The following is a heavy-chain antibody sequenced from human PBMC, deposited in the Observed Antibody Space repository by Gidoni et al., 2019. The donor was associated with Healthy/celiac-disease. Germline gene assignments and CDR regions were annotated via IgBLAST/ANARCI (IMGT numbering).Heavy chain of an antibody. V-gene: IGHV3-53*02. J-gene: IGHJ6*02. CDR2: IYSGGST. D-gene: IGHD6-13*01. CDR1: GFTVSSNY. CDR3: AREVREAAARYHYYYGMDV. Sequence: EVQLVETGGGLIQPGGSLRLSCAASGFTVSSNYMSWVRQAPGKGLEWVSVIYSGGSTYYADSVKGRFTISRDNSKNTLYLQMNSLRAEDTAVYYCAREVREAAARYHYYYGMDVWGQGTTVTVSS.